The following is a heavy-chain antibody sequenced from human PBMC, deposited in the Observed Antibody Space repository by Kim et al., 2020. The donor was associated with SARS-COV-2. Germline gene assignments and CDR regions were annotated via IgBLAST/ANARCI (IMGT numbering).Heavy chain of an antibody. CDR1: EYTFRDYY. V-gene: IGHV1-2*02. D-gene: IGHD3-22*01. CDR2: INPGSGGT. J-gene: IGHJ4*02. CDR3: ARGSDISSYWGPDY. Sequence: ASVKVSCKASEYTFRDYYIHWVRQDPGQGLEWMGWINPGSGGTNYAQNFQGRVTMTRDMSKGTAYLELSGLRYGDTAVFYCARGSDISSYWGPDYWGQGTLVTVSS.